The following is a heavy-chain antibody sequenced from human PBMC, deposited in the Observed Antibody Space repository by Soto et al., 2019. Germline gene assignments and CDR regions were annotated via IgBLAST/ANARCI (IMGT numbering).Heavy chain of an antibody. D-gene: IGHD2-15*01. Sequence: QVQLQQWGAGLLKPSETLSLTCAVYGGSCSGYYWSWIRQPPGKGLEWIGEINHSGSTNYNPSLKSRVTISVDTSKNQFSLKLSSVTAADTAVYYCAAHGYCSGGSCYNIPTGWFDPWGQGTLVTVSS. J-gene: IGHJ5*02. V-gene: IGHV4-34*01. CDR3: AAHGYCSGGSCYNIPTGWFDP. CDR1: GGSCSGYY. CDR2: INHSGST.